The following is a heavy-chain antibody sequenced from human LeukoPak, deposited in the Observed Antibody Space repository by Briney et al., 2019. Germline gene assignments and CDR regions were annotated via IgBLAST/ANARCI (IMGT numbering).Heavy chain of an antibody. CDR2: ISSSGSTK. CDR1: GFTFSDYY. CDR3: ARGGRRTYDDFDY. Sequence: AGGSLRLSCAASGFTFSDYYMSWIRQAPGKGLAWISYISSSGSTKYYADSVQGRFTISRDNAKNSLYLQMSSLRAEDTAIYYCARGGRRTYDDFDYWGQGTLVTVSS. D-gene: IGHD3-3*01. J-gene: IGHJ4*02. V-gene: IGHV3-11*04.